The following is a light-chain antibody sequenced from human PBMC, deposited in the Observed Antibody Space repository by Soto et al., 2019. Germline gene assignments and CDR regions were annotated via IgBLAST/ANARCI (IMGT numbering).Light chain of an antibody. CDR3: CSYAGSSTYV. V-gene: IGLV2-23*01. Sequence: QSALTQPASVSGSPGQSITISCTGTSSDVGSYNLVSWYQQHPGKAPKRMIYEGSKRPSGVSNRFSGSKSGNTASLTISGLQAKDEADYYCCSYAGSSTYVFGTGTKVTVL. CDR1: SSDVGSYNL. CDR2: EGS. J-gene: IGLJ1*01.